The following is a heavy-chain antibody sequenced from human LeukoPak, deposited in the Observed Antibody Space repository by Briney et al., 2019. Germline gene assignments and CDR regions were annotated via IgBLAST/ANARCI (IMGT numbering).Heavy chain of an antibody. CDR1: RFTFSNYG. CDR2: IRYDGSNK. J-gene: IGHJ4*02. D-gene: IGHD3-22*01. Sequence: GGSLRLSCAASRFTFSNYGMHWVRQAPGKGLEWVAFIRYDGSNKYYADSVKGRFTISRDNSKNTLYLQMNSLRAEDTAVYYCARPLNYYDSSGYYGYWGQGTLVTVSS. CDR3: ARPLNYYDSSGYYGY. V-gene: IGHV3-30*02.